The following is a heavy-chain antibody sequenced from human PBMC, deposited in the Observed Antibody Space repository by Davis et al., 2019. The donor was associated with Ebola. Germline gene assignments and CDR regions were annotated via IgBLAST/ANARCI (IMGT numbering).Heavy chain of an antibody. J-gene: IGHJ4*02. CDR2: INPYNGNT. Sequence: AASVKVSCKASGYTFTSYGISWVRQAPGQGLEWMGWINPYNGNTNYAPKLQGRVTMTRNTSISTAYMELSSLRSEDTAVYYCARGYYDSSGYYSFYWGQGTLVTVSS. V-gene: IGHV1-18*04. CDR1: GYTFTSYG. D-gene: IGHD3-22*01. CDR3: ARGYYDSSGYYSFY.